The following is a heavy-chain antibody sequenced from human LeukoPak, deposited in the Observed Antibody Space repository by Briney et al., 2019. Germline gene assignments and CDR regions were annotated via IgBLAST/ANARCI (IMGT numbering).Heavy chain of an antibody. D-gene: IGHD6-25*01. CDR1: GDNVSSNSAA. CDR2: TYYRSKWYN. Sequence: SQTLSLTCAISGDNVSSNSAAWNCIRLSPTSCLEWLGMTYYRSKWYNDYAGTVKSRITFNPDTSKNQFSLQLNSVTPEDTAMYFCARGSIAAGNVFDCWGQGALVTVSS. CDR3: ARGSIAAGNVFDC. V-gene: IGHV6-1*01. J-gene: IGHJ4*02.